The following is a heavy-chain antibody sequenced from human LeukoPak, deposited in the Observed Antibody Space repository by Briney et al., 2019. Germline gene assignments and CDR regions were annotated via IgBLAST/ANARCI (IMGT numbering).Heavy chain of an antibody. CDR2: INSDGSEG. J-gene: IGHJ3*01. V-gene: IGHV3-7*03. D-gene: IGHD6-6*01. Sequence: GGSLRLSCAVSGFTFSGFWMSWSRQAPGKGLEWVASINSDGSEGYYADVVKGRFTISRDNAKNSLCLQINSLRAEDTAVYYCARSSYSSSSSVWGQGTMVTVSS. CDR3: ARSSYSSSSSV. CDR1: GFTFSGFW.